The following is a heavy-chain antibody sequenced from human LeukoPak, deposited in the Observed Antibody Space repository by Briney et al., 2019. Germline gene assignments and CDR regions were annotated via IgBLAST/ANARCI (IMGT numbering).Heavy chain of an antibody. V-gene: IGHV4-61*08. CDR2: IYYSGST. Sequence: PSETLSLTCAVSGGSISSGDYSWSWIRQPPGKGLEWIGYIYYSGSTNYNPSLKSRVTISVDASKNQFSLKLSSVTAADTAVYYCAGWSIDWVFDYWGQGTLVTVSS. D-gene: IGHD6-19*01. CDR1: GGSISSGDYS. CDR3: AGWSIDWVFDY. J-gene: IGHJ4*02.